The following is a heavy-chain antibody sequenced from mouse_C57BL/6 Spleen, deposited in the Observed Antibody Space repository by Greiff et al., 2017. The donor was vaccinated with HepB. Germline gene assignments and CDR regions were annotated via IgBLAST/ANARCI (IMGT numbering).Heavy chain of an antibody. V-gene: IGHV1-54*01. Sequence: VQLQQSGAELVRPGTSVKVSCKASGYAFTNYLIEWVKQRPGQGLEWIGVINPGSGGTNYNEKFKGKATLTADKSSSTAYMQLSSLTSEDSAVYFCARSFYYYGSSYSHFDYWGQGTTLTVSS. D-gene: IGHD1-1*01. CDR3: ARSFYYYGSSYSHFDY. CDR2: INPGSGGT. CDR1: GYAFTNYL. J-gene: IGHJ2*01.